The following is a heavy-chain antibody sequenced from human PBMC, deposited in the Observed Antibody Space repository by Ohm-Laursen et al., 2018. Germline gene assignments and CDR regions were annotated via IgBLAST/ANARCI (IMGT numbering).Heavy chain of an antibody. CDR3: ARSRIVGPTPDFDS. CDR1: GYTFTRYY. CDR2: INPSGGST. V-gene: IGHV1-46*01. J-gene: IGHJ4*02. Sequence: SSVKVSYKAHGYTFTRYYIHWVRQAPGQGLEWMGAINPSGGSTTYARKFQGRVTMTRDTSTSTVYMELSSLTSEDTAVYYCARSRIVGPTPDFDSWGQGTLVTVSS. D-gene: IGHD1-26*01.